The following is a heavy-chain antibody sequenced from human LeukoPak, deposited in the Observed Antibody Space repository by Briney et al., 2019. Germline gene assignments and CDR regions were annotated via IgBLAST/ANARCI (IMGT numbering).Heavy chain of an antibody. J-gene: IGHJ3*02. V-gene: IGHV4-31*03. CDR3: ATPYCSGISCLDVFNM. CDR2: KYYSWSA. D-gene: IGHD2-2*01. CDR1: GVSVSDGRYY. Sequence: PSETLSLTCNVSGVSVSDGRYYWTWIRQHPGKGLEWIGYKYYSWSAKYNPSLKSRLTISIDTSKNQFSLQLSSVTAADTATYYCATPYCSGISCLDVFNMWGQGTRVTVSS.